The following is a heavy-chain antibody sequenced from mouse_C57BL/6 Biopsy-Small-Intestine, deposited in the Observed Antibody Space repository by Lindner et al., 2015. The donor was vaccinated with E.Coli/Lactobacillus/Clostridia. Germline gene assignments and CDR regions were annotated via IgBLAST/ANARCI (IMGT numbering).Heavy chain of an antibody. CDR3: ARANSWFAY. Sequence: VQLQESGPELVKPGASVKISCKASGYAFSSSWMNWVKQRPGKGLEWIGRIYPGDGDTNYNGKFKGKATLTADKSSSTAYMQLSSLTSEDSAVYFCARANSWFAYWGQGTPVTVSA. CDR2: IYPGDGDT. J-gene: IGHJ3*01. D-gene: IGHD4-1*01. V-gene: IGHV1-82*01. CDR1: GYAFSSSW.